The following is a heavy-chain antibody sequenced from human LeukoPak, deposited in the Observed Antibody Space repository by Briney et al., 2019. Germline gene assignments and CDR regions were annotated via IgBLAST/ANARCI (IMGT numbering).Heavy chain of an antibody. Sequence: SETLSLTCTVSGGSISSYYWSWIRQPPGKGLEWIGYIYYSGSTNYNPSLKSRVTISVDTSKNQFSLKLSSVTAADTAVYYCARKTFYYDSSGYYYAAFDIWGQGVMVTVSS. J-gene: IGHJ3*02. CDR1: GGSISSYY. V-gene: IGHV4-59*01. CDR3: ARKTFYYDSSGYYYAAFDI. CDR2: IYYSGST. D-gene: IGHD3-22*01.